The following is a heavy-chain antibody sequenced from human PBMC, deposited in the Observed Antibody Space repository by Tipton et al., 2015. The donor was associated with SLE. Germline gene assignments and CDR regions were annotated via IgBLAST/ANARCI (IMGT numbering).Heavy chain of an antibody. V-gene: IGHV4-59*12. CDR2: IYYSGST. D-gene: IGHD3-3*01. J-gene: IGHJ6*03. Sequence: TLSLTCTVSGGSISSYYWSWIRQPPGKGLEWIGYIYYSGSTNYNPSLKSRVTISVDTSKNQFSLKLSSATAADTAVYYCARLTIFGVVIIGNYYYYMDVWGKGTTVTVSS. CDR3: ARLTIFGVVIIGNYYYYMDV. CDR1: GGSISSYY.